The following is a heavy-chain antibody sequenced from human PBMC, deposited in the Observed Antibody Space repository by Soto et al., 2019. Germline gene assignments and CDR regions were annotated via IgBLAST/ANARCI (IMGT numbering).Heavy chain of an antibody. CDR1: GFTFSSYW. D-gene: IGHD5-18*01. CDR2: INSDGSST. J-gene: IGHJ6*02. Sequence: SGGSLRLSCAASGFTFSSYWMHWVRQAPGKGLVWVSRINSDGSSTSYADSVKGRFTISRDNAKNTLYLQMNSLRAEDTAVYYCARHDPESAIQAARRGGTHYYYSGMDVWGQGTTVTVS. V-gene: IGHV3-74*01. CDR3: ARHDPESAIQAARRGGTHYYYSGMDV.